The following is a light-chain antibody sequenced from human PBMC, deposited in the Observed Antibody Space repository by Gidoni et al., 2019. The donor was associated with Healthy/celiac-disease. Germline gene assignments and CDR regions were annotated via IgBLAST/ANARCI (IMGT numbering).Light chain of an antibody. Sequence: DIQMTQSTSSLSASVGDRVTITCRASQSISSYLNWYQQKPGKAPKLLIYAASSLQSEVPSRFSGSGSGTDFTLTISSLQPEDFATYYCQQSYSTPWTFGQGTKVEIK. CDR1: QSISSY. J-gene: IGKJ1*01. CDR3: QQSYSTPWT. V-gene: IGKV1-39*01. CDR2: AAS.